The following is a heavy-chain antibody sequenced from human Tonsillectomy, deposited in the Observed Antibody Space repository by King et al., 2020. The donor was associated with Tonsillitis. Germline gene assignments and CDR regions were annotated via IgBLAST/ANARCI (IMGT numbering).Heavy chain of an antibody. CDR1: GFSLSTSGVG. J-gene: IGHJ5*02. D-gene: IGHD5-18*01. CDR2: IYWNDDK. Sequence: ITLKESGPTLVKPTQTLTLTCTFSGFSLSTSGVGVGWIRQPPGKALEWLALIYWNDDKRYSPSLKSRLTITKDTSKNQVVLTMTNMDPVDTATYYCAHRHAYTYGFGSFDLWGQGTLVTVSS. V-gene: IGHV2-5*01. CDR3: AHRHAYTYGFGSFDL.